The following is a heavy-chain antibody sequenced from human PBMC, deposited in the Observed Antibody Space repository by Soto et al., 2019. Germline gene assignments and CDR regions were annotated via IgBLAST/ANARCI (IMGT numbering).Heavy chain of an antibody. CDR3: AKDNPRQPWAYYYDSSGYYSPEYFQH. J-gene: IGHJ1*01. D-gene: IGHD3-22*01. CDR1: GFTFSSYA. V-gene: IGHV3-23*01. Sequence: EVQLLESGGGLVQPGGSLRLSCAASGFTFSSYAMSWVRQAPGKGLEWVSAISGSGGSTYYADSVKGRFTISRDNSKNTLYLQMNSLRAEDTAVYYCAKDNPRQPWAYYYDSSGYYSPEYFQHWGQGTLVTVSS. CDR2: ISGSGGST.